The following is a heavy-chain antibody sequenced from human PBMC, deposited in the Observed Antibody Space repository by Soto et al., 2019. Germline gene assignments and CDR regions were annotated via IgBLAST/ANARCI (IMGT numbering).Heavy chain of an antibody. Sequence: GASVKVSCKASGYTFNSYGISWVRQAPGQGLEWMGWISAYNGNTNYAQKFQGRVTITADESTSTAYMELSSLRSEDTAVYYCARDPLIACISTSCYPPGNYYYGMDVWGQGTTVTVSS. CDR3: ARDPLIACISTSCYPPGNYYYGMDV. J-gene: IGHJ6*02. D-gene: IGHD2-2*01. V-gene: IGHV1-18*01. CDR2: ISAYNGNT. CDR1: GYTFNSYG.